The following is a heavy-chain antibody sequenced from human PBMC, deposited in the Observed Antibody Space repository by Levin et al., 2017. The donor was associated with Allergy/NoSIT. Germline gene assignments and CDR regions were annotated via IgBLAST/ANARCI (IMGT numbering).Heavy chain of an antibody. Sequence: QAGGSLRLSCAASGFTFSSYGMHWVRQAPGKGLEWVAVISYDGSNKYYADSVKGRFTISRDNSKNTLYLQMNSLRAEDTAVYYCAKEAESSSWYGNWFDPWGQGTLVTVSS. J-gene: IGHJ5*02. V-gene: IGHV3-30*18. CDR2: ISYDGSNK. CDR3: AKEAESSSWYGNWFDP. CDR1: GFTFSSYG. D-gene: IGHD6-13*01.